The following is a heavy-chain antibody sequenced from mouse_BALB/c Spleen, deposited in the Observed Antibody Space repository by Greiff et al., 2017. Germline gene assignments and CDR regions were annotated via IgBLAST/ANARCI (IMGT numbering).Heavy chain of an antibody. Sequence: EVMLVESGGGLVKPGGSLKLSCAASGFTFSSYTMSWVRQTPEKRLEWVATISSGGSYTYYPDSVKGRFTISRDNAKNTLYLQMSSLKSEDTAMYYCTRARDYFDYWGQGTTRTVSS. J-gene: IGHJ2*01. CDR3: TRARDYFDY. CDR2: ISSGGSYT. D-gene: IGHD3-1*01. CDR1: GFTFSSYT. V-gene: IGHV5-6-4*01.